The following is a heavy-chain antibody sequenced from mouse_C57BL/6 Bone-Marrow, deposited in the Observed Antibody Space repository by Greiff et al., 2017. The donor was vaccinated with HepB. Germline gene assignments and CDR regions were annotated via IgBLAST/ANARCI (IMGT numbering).Heavy chain of an antibody. Sequence: EVKLMESGGGLVKPGGSLKLSCAASGFTFSSYAMSWVRQTPEKRLEWVATISDGGSYTYYPDNVKGRFTISRDNAKNNLYLQMSHLKSEDTAMYYCARWYYGSQGYWGQGTTLTVSS. CDR1: GFTFSSYA. J-gene: IGHJ2*01. D-gene: IGHD1-1*01. V-gene: IGHV5-4*03. CDR3: ARWYYGSQGY. CDR2: ISDGGSYT.